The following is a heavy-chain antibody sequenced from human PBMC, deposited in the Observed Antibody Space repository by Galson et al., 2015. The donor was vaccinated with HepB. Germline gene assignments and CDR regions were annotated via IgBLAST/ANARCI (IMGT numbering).Heavy chain of an antibody. J-gene: IGHJ4*02. CDR3: AGHLWESSGWTAFDF. CDR1: GYSFHSYW. D-gene: IGHD6-19*01. Sequence: QSGAEVKKPGESLKISCKGSGYSFHSYWIGWVRQMPGKGLEWMGVIYPTDSNTRYSPSFQGQVTISADRSTNTAYLQWGSLKASDTAIYYCAGHLWESSGWTAFDFWGQGTLVIVSS. V-gene: IGHV5-51*01. CDR2: IYPTDSNT.